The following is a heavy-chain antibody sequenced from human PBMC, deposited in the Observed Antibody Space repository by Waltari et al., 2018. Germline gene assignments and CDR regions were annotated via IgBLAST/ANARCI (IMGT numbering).Heavy chain of an antibody. Sequence: AASGFTFSSYAMSWVRQAPGKGLEWVSAISGSGGSTYYADSVKGRFTISRDNSKNTLYLQMNSLRAEDTAVYYCARRDCGGDCYSPNWFDPWGQGTLVTVSS. D-gene: IGHD2-21*02. CDR2: ISGSGGST. V-gene: IGHV3-23*01. CDR3: ARRDCGGDCYSPNWFDP. CDR1: GFTFSSYA. J-gene: IGHJ5*02.